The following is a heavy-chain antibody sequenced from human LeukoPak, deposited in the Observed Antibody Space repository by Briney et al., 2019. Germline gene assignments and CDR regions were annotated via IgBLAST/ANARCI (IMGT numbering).Heavy chain of an antibody. D-gene: IGHD3-10*01. CDR3: ARDRGVSYFDY. Sequence: GGSLRLSCRVSGFTFNTYWMHWVRQAPGKGLEWVAVIWYDGSNKYYADSVKGRFTISRDNSQNTLYLQMNSLRAEDTAVYYCARDRGVSYFDYWGQGTQVTVSS. CDR2: IWYDGSNK. CDR1: GFTFNTYW. V-gene: IGHV3-33*08. J-gene: IGHJ4*02.